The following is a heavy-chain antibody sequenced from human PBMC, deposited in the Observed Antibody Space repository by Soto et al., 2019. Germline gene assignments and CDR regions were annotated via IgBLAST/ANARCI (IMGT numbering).Heavy chain of an antibody. CDR2: IWYDGSNK. CDR3: ARDTADY. V-gene: IGHV3-33*08. D-gene: IGHD4-17*01. CDR1: GFTFSSYG. Sequence: GGSLRLSCAASGFTFSSYGMHCVRQAPGKGLEWLAVIWYDGSNKYYADSVKGRFTISRDNSKNTLYLQMNSLRAEDTAVYYCARDTADYWGQGTLVTVSS. J-gene: IGHJ4*02.